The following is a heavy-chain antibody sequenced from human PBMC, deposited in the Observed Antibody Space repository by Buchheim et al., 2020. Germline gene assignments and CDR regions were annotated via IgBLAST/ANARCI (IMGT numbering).Heavy chain of an antibody. CDR3: ARQRGSGWYDSGFDY. CDR2: IYYSGST. D-gene: IGHD6-19*01. CDR1: GGSISSSSYY. J-gene: IGHJ4*02. Sequence: QLQLQESGPGLVKPSETLSLTCTVSGGSISSSSYYWGWIRQPPGKGLEWIGSIYYSGSTYYNPSLKSRVTISVDTSKNQFSLKLSSVTAADTAVYYCARQRGSGWYDSGFDYWGQGTL. V-gene: IGHV4-39*01.